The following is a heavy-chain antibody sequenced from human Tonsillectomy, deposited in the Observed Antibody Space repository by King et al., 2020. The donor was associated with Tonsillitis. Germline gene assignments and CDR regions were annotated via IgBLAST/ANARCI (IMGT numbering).Heavy chain of an antibody. V-gene: IGHV1-18*01. CDR1: GYTFTSYG. Sequence: VQLVESGAEVKKPGASVKVSCKASGYTFTSYGISWVRQAPGQGLEWMGWISAYNGNTNYAQKLQGRVTMTTDTSTSTAYMELRSLRSDDTAVYDGARMTYYYDSRGDTRPDDYWRQGPLVTVSS. J-gene: IGHJ4*02. D-gene: IGHD3-22*01. CDR3: ARMTYYYDSRGDTRPDDY. CDR2: ISAYNGNT.